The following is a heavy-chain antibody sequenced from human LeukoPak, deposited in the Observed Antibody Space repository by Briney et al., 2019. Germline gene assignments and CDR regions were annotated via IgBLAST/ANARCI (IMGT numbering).Heavy chain of an antibody. Sequence: GGSLRLSCAASGFTFNRHWMTWVRQAPGKGLEWIANVNPDMSEKNYVESVKGRFTISRDKVKNSLYLQMNSLRGDDTAVYYCARDGLPVALDKWGQGTLVTVSS. CDR1: GFTFNRHW. CDR2: VNPDMSEK. V-gene: IGHV3-7*01. D-gene: IGHD2-2*01. J-gene: IGHJ4*02. CDR3: ARDGLPVALDK.